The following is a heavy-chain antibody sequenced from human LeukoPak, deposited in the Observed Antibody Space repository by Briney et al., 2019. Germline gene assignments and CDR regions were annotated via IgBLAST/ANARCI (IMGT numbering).Heavy chain of an antibody. Sequence: ASVKVSCKASGYTCTSYGISWVRQAPGQGLEWMGWISAYNGNTNYAQKLQGRVTMTTDTSTSTAYMEQRSLRSDDTAVYYCARDLNSGYCSSTSCYPWGYYYYYYMDVWGKGTTVTVSS. CDR3: ARDLNSGYCSSTSCYPWGYYYYYYMDV. V-gene: IGHV1-18*01. CDR1: GYTCTSYG. CDR2: ISAYNGNT. D-gene: IGHD2-2*01. J-gene: IGHJ6*03.